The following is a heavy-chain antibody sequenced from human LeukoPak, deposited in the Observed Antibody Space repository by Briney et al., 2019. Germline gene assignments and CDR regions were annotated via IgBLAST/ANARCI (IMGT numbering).Heavy chain of an antibody. CDR3: ARTFASYGGNYLDY. D-gene: IGHD4-23*01. Sequence: LGESLKISCKGSGYDFTSYWIGWVRQMPGKGLEWMGIIYPGDSDTRYSPSFQGQVTISADKSISTAYLQWSSLKASDTAIYYCARTFASYGGNYLDYWGQGTLVTVSS. CDR2: IYPGDSDT. J-gene: IGHJ4*02. CDR1: GYDFTSYW. V-gene: IGHV5-51*01.